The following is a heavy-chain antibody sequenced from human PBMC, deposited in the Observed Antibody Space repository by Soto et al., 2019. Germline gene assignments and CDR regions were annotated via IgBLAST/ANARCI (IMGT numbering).Heavy chain of an antibody. CDR1: GFTFSSYA. D-gene: IGHD7-27*01. J-gene: IGHJ6*02. V-gene: IGHV3-23*01. Sequence: GGSLRLSCAASGFTFSSYAMSWVRQAPGKGLEWVSAISGSGGSTYYADSVKGRFTISRDNSKNTLYLQMNSLRAEDTAVYYCAKSFRSLGYYHGMDVWGQGTTVTVSS. CDR2: ISGSGGST. CDR3: AKSFRSLGYYHGMDV.